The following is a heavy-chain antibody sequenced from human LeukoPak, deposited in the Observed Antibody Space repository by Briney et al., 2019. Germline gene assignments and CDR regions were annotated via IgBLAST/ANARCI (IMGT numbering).Heavy chain of an antibody. CDR3: ARDSRMAYYGSGSYYEH. Sequence: GGSLRLSCAASGFTFSSYGIHWVRQAPGKGLEWVAFIRYDGINKYYADSVKGRVTISRDNSKNTLYLQMNSLRAGDTAVYYCARDSRMAYYGSGSYYEHWGQGTLVTVSS. V-gene: IGHV3-30*02. CDR2: IRYDGINK. J-gene: IGHJ4*02. CDR1: GFTFSSYG. D-gene: IGHD3-10*01.